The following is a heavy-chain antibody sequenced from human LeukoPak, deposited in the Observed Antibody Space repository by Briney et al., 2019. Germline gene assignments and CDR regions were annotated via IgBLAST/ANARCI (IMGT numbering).Heavy chain of an antibody. CDR3: IRGGANSPFDY. D-gene: IGHD1-1*01. Sequence: GGSLRLSFAASGFTFSSYSMNWVRQAPGKGLEWVGFIRSKAYGGTTEDAASVKGRFAISRDDSKSIAYLQMNSLKTEDTAVYYCIRGGANSPFDYWGQGTLVTVSS. J-gene: IGHJ4*02. CDR1: GFTFSSYS. CDR2: IRSKAYGGTT. V-gene: IGHV3-49*04.